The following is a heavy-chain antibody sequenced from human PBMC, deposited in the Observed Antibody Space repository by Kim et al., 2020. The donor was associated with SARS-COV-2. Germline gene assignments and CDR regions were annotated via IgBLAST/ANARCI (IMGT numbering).Heavy chain of an antibody. D-gene: IGHD3-22*01. V-gene: IGHV3-11*06. Sequence: RFTISRDNAKNSLYLQMNSLRAEDTAVYYCARDFSPYYYDSSGSGNPYDYWGQGTLVTVSS. CDR3: ARDFSPYYYDSSGSGNPYDY. J-gene: IGHJ4*02.